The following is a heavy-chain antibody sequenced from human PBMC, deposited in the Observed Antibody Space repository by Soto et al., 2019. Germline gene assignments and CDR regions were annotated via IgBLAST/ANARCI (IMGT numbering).Heavy chain of an antibody. CDR1: GYTITSYA. V-gene: IGHV1-3*05. J-gene: IGHJ4*02. CDR2: INAGNGNT. Sequence: QVQLVQSGTEEKKPGASVKVSCKASGYTITSYATQWVRQAPEQRLEWMGWINAGNGNTKYSQKFQGRVTITRDTSASTAYMELSSLRSEDTAVYYCARSIVVVTALDYWGQGTLVTVSS. CDR3: ARSIVVVTALDY. D-gene: IGHD2-21*02.